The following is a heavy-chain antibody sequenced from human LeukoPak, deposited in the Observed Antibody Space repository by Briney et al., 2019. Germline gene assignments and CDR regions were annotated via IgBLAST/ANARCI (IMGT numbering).Heavy chain of an antibody. Sequence: PGGSLRLSCAASGFTVSSNYMSWVRQAPGKGLEWVSAISGSGGSTYYADSVKGRFTISRDNSKNTLYLQMNSLRAEDTAVYYCAKVGGSGSYQNTPFDYWGQGTLVTVSS. V-gene: IGHV3-23*01. D-gene: IGHD3-10*01. CDR2: ISGSGGST. J-gene: IGHJ4*02. CDR1: GFTVSSNY. CDR3: AKVGGSGSYQNTPFDY.